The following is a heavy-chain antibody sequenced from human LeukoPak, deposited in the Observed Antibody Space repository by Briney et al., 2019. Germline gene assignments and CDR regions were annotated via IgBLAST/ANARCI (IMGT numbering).Heavy chain of an antibody. V-gene: IGHV1-18*01. J-gene: IGHJ6*02. Sequence: ASVKVSCKASGYTFTSYGISWVRQAPGQGLEWMGWISAYNVNTNYAQKLQGRVTMTTDTSTSTAYMELRSLRSDDTAVYYCARHLRGYYDSSGYYYYYYGMDVWGQGTTVTVSS. CDR3: ARHLRGYYDSSGYYYYYYGMDV. CDR1: GYTFTSYG. CDR2: ISAYNVNT. D-gene: IGHD3-22*01.